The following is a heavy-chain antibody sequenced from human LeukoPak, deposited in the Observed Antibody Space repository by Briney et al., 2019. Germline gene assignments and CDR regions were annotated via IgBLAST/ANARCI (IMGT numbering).Heavy chain of an antibody. J-gene: IGHJ4*02. V-gene: IGHV1-8*01. CDR3: ARAPMGAAALY. D-gene: IGHD6-13*01. CDR2: MNPVSGYA. CDR1: GYTFTNFD. Sequence: EASVKVSCKASGYTFTNFDINWVRQAPGQGLEWMGWMNPVSGYAGSAQKFQGRVTLTRDTSISTAYMELSSLRSDDTAFYYCARAPMGAAALYWGQGTLVTVSS.